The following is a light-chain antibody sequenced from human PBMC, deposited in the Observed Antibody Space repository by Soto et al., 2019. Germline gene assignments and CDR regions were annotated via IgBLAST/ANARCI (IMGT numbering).Light chain of an antibody. CDR2: GAS. CDR3: QQYGDGLPES. CDR1: QSVSRN. Sequence: EVVLTQSPATLSVSPGDRATLSCRASQSVSRNLAWYQQKPGQAPRLLIYGASTRATGVPARFSGSGSATEFTLAISSLQSESVAIYYCQQYGDGLPESFGKGTKLEI. V-gene: IGKV3-15*01. J-gene: IGKJ2*01.